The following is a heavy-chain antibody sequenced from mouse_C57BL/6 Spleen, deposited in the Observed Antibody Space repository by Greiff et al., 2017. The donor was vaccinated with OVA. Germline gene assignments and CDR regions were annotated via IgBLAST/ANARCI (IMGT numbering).Heavy chain of an antibody. CDR1: GFTFTAYY. V-gene: IGHV7-3*01. CDR3: ARSPDYGSSLYWYFDV. J-gene: IGHJ1*03. D-gene: IGHD1-1*01. CDR2: IRNKANGYTP. Sequence: EVQGVESGGGLVQPGGSLSLSCAASGFTFTAYYMSWVRQPPGKALEWLGFIRNKANGYTPEYSASVKGRFTISSDKSQSILYLQMNALRAEDSATYYCARSPDYGSSLYWYFDVWGTGTTGTVSS.